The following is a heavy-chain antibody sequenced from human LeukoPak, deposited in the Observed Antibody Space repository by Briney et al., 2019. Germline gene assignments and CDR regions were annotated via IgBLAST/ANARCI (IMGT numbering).Heavy chain of an antibody. Sequence: GGSLRLSCVASGFSFSRYSMDWVRQAPGKGLEWVSSISSGSTSIYYADSVKGRFTISRDNAKNSLYLQMNSLRAEDTAVYYCARVTGTTAGDHWGQGTLVSVSS. CDR1: GFSFSRYS. CDR3: ARVTGTTAGDH. J-gene: IGHJ5*02. CDR2: ISSGSTSI. V-gene: IGHV3-21*01. D-gene: IGHD1-1*01.